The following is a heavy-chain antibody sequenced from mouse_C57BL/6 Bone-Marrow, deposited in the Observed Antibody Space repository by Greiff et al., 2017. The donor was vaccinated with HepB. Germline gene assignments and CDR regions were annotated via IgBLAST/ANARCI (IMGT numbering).Heavy chain of an antibody. CDR3: ARVTTPGWYFDV. Sequence: EVQLVESGGDLVKPGGSLKLSCAASGFTFSSYGMSWVRQTPDKRLEWVATISSGGSYTYYPDSVKGRFTISRDNAKNTLYLQMSSLKSEDTAMYYCARVTTPGWYFDVWGTGTTVTVSS. D-gene: IGHD1-1*01. CDR1: GFTFSSYG. CDR2: ISSGGSYT. V-gene: IGHV5-6*01. J-gene: IGHJ1*03.